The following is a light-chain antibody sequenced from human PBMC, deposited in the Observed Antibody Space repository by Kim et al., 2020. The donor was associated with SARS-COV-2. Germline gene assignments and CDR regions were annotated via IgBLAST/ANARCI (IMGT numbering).Light chain of an antibody. CDR3: AARDDSLNGWV. CDR2: TNN. CDR1: SSNIGSNT. J-gene: IGLJ3*02. Sequence: QSVLTQPPSASGTPGQRVTISCSGSSSNIGSNTVNWYQQLPGTAPKVLIYTNNQRPSGVPDRFSGSKSGTSASLAISGLQSEDEADYYCAARDDSLNGWVFGGGTQLTVL. V-gene: IGLV1-44*01.